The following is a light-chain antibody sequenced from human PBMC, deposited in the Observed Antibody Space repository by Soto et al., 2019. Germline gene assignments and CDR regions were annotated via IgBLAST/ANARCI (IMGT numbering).Light chain of an antibody. CDR3: QQYGNSPIP. J-gene: IGKJ5*01. CDR2: DTS. Sequence: TQSPATLSVSKEERATLSCRASQSVSSHLAWYQQKPGQAPRLLIYDTSSRATGMPDRFSGSGSGADFTLTISRLEPEDFAVYYCQQYGNSPIPFGQGTRLDNK. V-gene: IGKV3-20*01. CDR1: QSVSSH.